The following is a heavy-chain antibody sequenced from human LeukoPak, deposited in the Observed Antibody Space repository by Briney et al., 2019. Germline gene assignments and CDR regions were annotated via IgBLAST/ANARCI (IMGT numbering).Heavy chain of an antibody. Sequence: GSLRLSCTASGFTFGDYAMSWVRQAPGKGLEWVGFIRSKAYGGTTEYAASVKGRFTISRDDSKSIAYLQMNSLKTEDTAVYYCTRGRRHWYFDLWGRGTLVTVSS. CDR1: GFTFGDYA. V-gene: IGHV3-49*04. CDR3: TRGRRHWYFDL. J-gene: IGHJ2*01. CDR2: IRSKAYGGTT.